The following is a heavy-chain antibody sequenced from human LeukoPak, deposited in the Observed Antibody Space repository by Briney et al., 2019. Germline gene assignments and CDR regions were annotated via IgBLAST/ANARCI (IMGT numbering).Heavy chain of an antibody. CDR1: GYTFTYRY. CDR2: ITPFNGNT. D-gene: IGHD5-24*01. V-gene: IGHV1-45*02. CDR3: ARSSVGGLQFDI. Sequence: ASVKVSCKASGYTFTYRYLHWVRQAPGQALERMGWITPFNGNTNYAQKFQDRVTITRDRSMSTAYMELSSLRSEDTAMYYCARSSVGGLQFDIWGQGTMVTVSS. J-gene: IGHJ3*02.